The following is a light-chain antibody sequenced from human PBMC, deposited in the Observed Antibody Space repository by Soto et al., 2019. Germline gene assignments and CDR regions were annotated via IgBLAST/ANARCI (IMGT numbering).Light chain of an antibody. Sequence: QSALTQPPSASGSPGQSVTISCTGTSSDVGGYKYVSWYQQHPGKAPKLMIYEVNKRPSGVPDRFSGSKSGNTASLTVSGLQAEDEADYYCSTYAGSNNHVVFGGGTQLT. V-gene: IGLV2-8*01. CDR1: SSDVGGYKY. CDR2: EVN. CDR3: STYAGSNNHVV. J-gene: IGLJ2*01.